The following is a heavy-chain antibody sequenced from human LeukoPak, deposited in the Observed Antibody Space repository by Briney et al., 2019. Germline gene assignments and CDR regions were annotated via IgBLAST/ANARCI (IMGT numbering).Heavy chain of an antibody. D-gene: IGHD3-10*01. J-gene: IGHJ4*02. V-gene: IGHV3-74*01. CDR2: INGDGSET. Sequence: GGSLRLSCTASGFTLSNYWMHWVRQAPGKGLVWVSRINGDGSETYYADSVKGRFTSSRDNAKNTLYLQMNSLSAEDTAVYYCAKGHSGSYSPLFHYWGQGTLVTVSS. CDR1: GFTLSNYW. CDR3: AKGHSGSYSPLFHY.